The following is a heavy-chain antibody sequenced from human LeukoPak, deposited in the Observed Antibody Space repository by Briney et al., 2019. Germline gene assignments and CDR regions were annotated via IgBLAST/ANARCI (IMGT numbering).Heavy chain of an antibody. J-gene: IGHJ4*02. V-gene: IGHV1-69*06. D-gene: IGHD3-10*01. CDR2: IIPFLSTS. Sequence: SVKVSCKASGGTFSNFGISWVRQAPGQGFEWMGGIIPFLSTSNYAQKFQGRVTITADKSTSTAYMELGSLRSDDTAVYYCARDGKGLGRYIFDYWGQGTQVTVSS. CDR1: GGTFSNFG. CDR3: ARDGKGLGRYIFDY.